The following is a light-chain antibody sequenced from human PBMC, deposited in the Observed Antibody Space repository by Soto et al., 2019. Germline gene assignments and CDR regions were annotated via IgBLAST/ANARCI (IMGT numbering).Light chain of an antibody. V-gene: IGKV1-39*01. CDR1: QSISSY. J-gene: IGKJ1*01. CDR3: QHYNSYGT. Sequence: DIQLTQSPSSLSASVGDRVTITCRASQSISSYLNWYQQKPGKAPKLLIYAASSLQSGVPPRFSGSGSGTDFTLTISSLQPEDFATYYCQHYNSYGTFGQGTKVDI. CDR2: AAS.